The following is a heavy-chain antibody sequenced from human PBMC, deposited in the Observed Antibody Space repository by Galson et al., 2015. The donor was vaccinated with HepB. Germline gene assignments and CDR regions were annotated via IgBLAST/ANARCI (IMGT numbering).Heavy chain of an antibody. CDR2: IYYSGST. V-gene: IGHV4-31*03. Sequence: PLSLTCTVSGGSISSGGYYWSWIRQHPGKGLEWIGYIYYSGSTYYNPSLKSRVTISVDTSKNQFSLKLSSVTAADTAVYYCARGYSSGWYSVDCYFDYWGQGTLVTVSS. CDR3: ARGYSSGWYSVDCYFDY. J-gene: IGHJ4*02. D-gene: IGHD6-19*01. CDR1: GGSISSGGYY.